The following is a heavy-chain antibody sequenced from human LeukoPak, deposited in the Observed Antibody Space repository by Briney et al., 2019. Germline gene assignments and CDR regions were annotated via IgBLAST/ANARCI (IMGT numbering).Heavy chain of an antibody. D-gene: IGHD3-9*01. CDR3: ASVARLLAD. J-gene: IGHJ4*02. CDR1: GFTFSDYY. CDR2: ISQSGADV. Sequence: GGSLRLSCAASGFTFSDYYMNWIRQAPGKGLEYIAYISQSGADVSYADSVKGRFTVSRDNAKNSVFLQMNSLTAEDMAVYYCASVARLLADWGQGTLVTVSS. V-gene: IGHV3-11*01.